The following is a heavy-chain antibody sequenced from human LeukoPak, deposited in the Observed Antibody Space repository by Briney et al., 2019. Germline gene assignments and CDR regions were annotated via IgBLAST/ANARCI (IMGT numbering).Heavy chain of an antibody. Sequence: SETLSLTRAVYGGAFSGDFLSRIRQPAGQGLGWIGGFYTSGSTDYNPSLKSRVTISVDTSKNQFSLKLSAVTAADTAVYYCARATKTTSGSFGYWGQGTLVTVSS. CDR3: ARATKTTSGSFGY. D-gene: IGHD1-1*01. CDR2: FYTSGST. J-gene: IGHJ4*02. V-gene: IGHV4-59*10. CDR1: GGAFSGDF.